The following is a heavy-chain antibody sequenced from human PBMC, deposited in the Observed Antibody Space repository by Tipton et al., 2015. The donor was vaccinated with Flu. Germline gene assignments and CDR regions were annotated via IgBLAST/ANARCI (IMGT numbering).Heavy chain of an antibody. Sequence: AASGFTFSGYWMDWFRQAPGKGLEGVANIDQDGSEKYYVDSVKGRFTISRDNAKNSVYLQMNSLRAEDTAVDYWARVVSGGDYVWWRSGQNYGIDVWGRGTALIVSS. V-gene: IGHV3-7*01. CDR1: GFTFSGYW. D-gene: IGHD3-16*01. J-gene: IGHJ6*04. CDR3: ARVVSGGDYVWWRSGQNYGIDV. CDR2: IDQDGSEK.